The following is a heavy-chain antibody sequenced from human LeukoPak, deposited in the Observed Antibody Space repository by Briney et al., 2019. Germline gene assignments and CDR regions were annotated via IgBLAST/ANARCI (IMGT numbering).Heavy chain of an antibody. J-gene: IGHJ4*02. V-gene: IGHV3-9*01. CDR1: GFTFDDYA. D-gene: IGHD3-22*01. CDR2: ISWNSGSI. CDR3: AKVDTVVMAFDY. Sequence: GGSLRLSCAASGFTFDDYAMHWVRQAPGKGLEWVSGISWNSGSIGYADSVKGRFTISRDNAKSSLYLQMNSLRAEDTALYYCAKVDTVVMAFDYWGQGTLVTVSS.